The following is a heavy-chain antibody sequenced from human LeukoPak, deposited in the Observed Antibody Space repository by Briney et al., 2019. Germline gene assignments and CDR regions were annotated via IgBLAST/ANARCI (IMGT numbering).Heavy chain of an antibody. D-gene: IGHD5-12*01. V-gene: IGHV4-4*07. CDR1: GGSISTYY. CDR2: IYTSGTT. Sequence: PSETLSLTCTVSGGSISTYYWSWIRQPAGKGLEWIGRIYTSGTTNYNPSLKSRVTMSVDTSKNQFSLKLSSVTAADTAVYYCARVRSRYDYDPLFDYWGQGTLVTAS. CDR3: ARVRSRYDYDPLFDY. J-gene: IGHJ4*02.